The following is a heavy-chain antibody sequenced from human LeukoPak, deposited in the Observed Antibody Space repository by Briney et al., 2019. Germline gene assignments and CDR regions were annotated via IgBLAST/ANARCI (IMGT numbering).Heavy chain of an antibody. D-gene: IGHD3-22*01. CDR1: GGSISSGDYY. CDR2: IYYSGST. V-gene: IGHV4-30-4*01. Sequence: SQTLSLTCTVSGGSISSGDYYWSWIRQPPGKGLEWIGYIYYSGSTYYNPSLKSRVTISVGTSKNQFSLKLSSVTAADTAVYYCARDHYYDSSGYYPLDYWGQGTLVTVSS. J-gene: IGHJ4*02. CDR3: ARDHYYDSSGYYPLDY.